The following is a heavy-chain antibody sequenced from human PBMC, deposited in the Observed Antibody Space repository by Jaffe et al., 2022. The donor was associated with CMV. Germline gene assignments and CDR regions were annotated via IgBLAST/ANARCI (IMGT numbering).Heavy chain of an antibody. J-gene: IGHJ3*02. CDR2: IYYSGST. Sequence: QVQLQESGPGLVKPSETLSLTCTVSGGSISSYYWSWIRQPPGKGLEWIGYIYYSGSTNYNPSLKSRVTISVDTSKNQFSLKLSSVTAADTAVYYCARLPDSSGYYYSAFDIWGQGTMVTVSS. V-gene: IGHV4-59*08. CDR1: GGSISSYY. D-gene: IGHD3-22*01. CDR3: ARLPDSSGYYYSAFDI.